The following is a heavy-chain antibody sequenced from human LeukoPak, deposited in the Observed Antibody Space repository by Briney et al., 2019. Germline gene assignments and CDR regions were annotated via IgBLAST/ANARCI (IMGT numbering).Heavy chain of an antibody. D-gene: IGHD3-22*01. CDR1: GFTFSNFW. V-gene: IGHV3-7*01. CDR2: IKQDETEK. Sequence: GGSLRLSCTAPGFTFSNFWMGWVRQAPGKGLEWVANIKQDETEKFYLGSVKGRFTISRDNAKNSLYLQMNSLRAEDTAVYYCARDLGYYDSSEHFDYWGQGTLVTVSS. J-gene: IGHJ4*02. CDR3: ARDLGYYDSSEHFDY.